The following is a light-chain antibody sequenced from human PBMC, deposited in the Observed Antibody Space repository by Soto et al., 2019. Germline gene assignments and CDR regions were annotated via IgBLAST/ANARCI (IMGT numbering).Light chain of an antibody. Sequence: DIPMTQSPSSLSASVGDRVTITCRASQSISIYLNWYQQKPGRSPKLLISAASSLQSGVPSRFSGSGSGTDFTLTISSLQPEDFATYYCQQSFSIPSWTFGQGTKVEI. CDR2: AAS. CDR3: QQSFSIPSWT. V-gene: IGKV1-39*01. J-gene: IGKJ1*01. CDR1: QSISIY.